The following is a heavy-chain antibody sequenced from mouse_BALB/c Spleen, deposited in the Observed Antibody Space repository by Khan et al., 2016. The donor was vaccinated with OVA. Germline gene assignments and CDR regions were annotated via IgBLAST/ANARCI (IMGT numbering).Heavy chain of an antibody. J-gene: IGHJ4*01. V-gene: IGHV9-3-1*01. CDR3: ARGSSRAMDY. Sequence: QIQLVQSGPELKKPGETVKISCKASGYTFTNYGMNWVKQAPGKGLKWMGWIYTYTGEPTYADDFKGRFAFSLESSASTAYLQINKLTNEDTATYFCARGSSRAMDYWGQGTSVTVSS. CDR2: IYTYTGEP. D-gene: IGHD1-1*01. CDR1: GYTFTNYG.